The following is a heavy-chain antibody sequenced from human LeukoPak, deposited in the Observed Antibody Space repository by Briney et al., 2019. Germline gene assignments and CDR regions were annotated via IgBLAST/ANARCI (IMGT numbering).Heavy chain of an antibody. CDR1: GFTFSSYD. J-gene: IGHJ4*02. CDR3: AIPSPVAGTSGDY. CDR2: ISGSGGST. Sequence: GGSLRLSCAASGFTFSSYDMSWGRHAPGKGQEWLSGISGSGGSTYYADPVKGRFTFSRHNSKTTPHLQMNSLRAEDTAVYYCAIPSPVAGTSGDYWGQGTLLTVSS. D-gene: IGHD6-19*01. V-gene: IGHV3-23*01.